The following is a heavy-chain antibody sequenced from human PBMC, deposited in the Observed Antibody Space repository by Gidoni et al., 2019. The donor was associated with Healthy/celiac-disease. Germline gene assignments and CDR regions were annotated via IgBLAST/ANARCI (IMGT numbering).Heavy chain of an antibody. Sequence: EVQLVESGGGLVKPGGSLRLSCAASGFTFSSYSMNWVRQAPGKGLEWVSSISSSSSYIYYADAVKGRFTISRDNAKNSLYLQMNSLRAEDTPVYYCARAISGADSFDYWGQGTLVTVSS. CDR2: ISSSSSYI. J-gene: IGHJ4*02. V-gene: IGHV3-21*01. D-gene: IGHD2-8*02. CDR1: GFTFSSYS. CDR3: ARAISGADSFDY.